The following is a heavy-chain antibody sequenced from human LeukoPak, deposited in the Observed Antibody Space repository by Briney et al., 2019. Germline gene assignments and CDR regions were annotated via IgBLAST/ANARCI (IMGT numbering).Heavy chain of an antibody. Sequence: SETLSLTCTVSGGSISSYYWSWIRQPPGKGLEWIGYIYYSGSTNYNPSLKSRVTISVDTSKNQFSLKLSSVTAADTAVYYCARQGRSDYDSSGYYASFDYWGQGTLVTVSS. CDR1: GGSISSYY. D-gene: IGHD3-22*01. J-gene: IGHJ4*02. V-gene: IGHV4-59*08. CDR2: IYYSGST. CDR3: ARQGRSDYDSSGYYASFDY.